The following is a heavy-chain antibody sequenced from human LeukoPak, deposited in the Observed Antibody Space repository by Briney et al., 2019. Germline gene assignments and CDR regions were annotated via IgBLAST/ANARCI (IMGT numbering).Heavy chain of an antibody. J-gene: IGHJ4*02. CDR1: GGSFSGYY. CDR2: INHSGST. V-gene: IGHV4-34*01. CDR3: ARGGYDILTGYYHLDY. Sequence: PSEILSLTCAVYGGSFSGYYWSWIRQPPGKGLEWIGEINHSGSTNYNPSLKSRVTISVDTSKNQFSLKLSSVTAADTAVYYCARGGYDILTGYYHLDYWGQGTLVTVSS. D-gene: IGHD3-9*01.